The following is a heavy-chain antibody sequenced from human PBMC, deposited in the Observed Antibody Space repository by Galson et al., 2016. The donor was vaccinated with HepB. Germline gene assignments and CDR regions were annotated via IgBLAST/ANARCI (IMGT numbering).Heavy chain of an antibody. CDR1: GYTFSTYG. CDR3: ARDKSPIVVVPGANSYYYYGMDV. D-gene: IGHD2-2*01. J-gene: IGHJ6*04. CDR2: ISGYNGII. V-gene: IGHV1-18*01. Sequence: SVKVSCKASGYTFSTYGITWVRQAPGQGLEWMGWISGYNGIINYAQMLQGRVTMTTDTSTATAFMELRSLGSDDTAVYYCARDKSPIVVVPGANSYYYYGMDVWGEGTTVTVSS.